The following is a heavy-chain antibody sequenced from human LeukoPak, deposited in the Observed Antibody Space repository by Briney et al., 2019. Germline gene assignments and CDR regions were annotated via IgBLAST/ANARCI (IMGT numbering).Heavy chain of an antibody. V-gene: IGHV3-23*01. J-gene: IGHJ4*02. CDR3: AKDGNNFAY. CDR1: GFTFSNYA. CDR2: IGASGADT. Sequence: PGGSLRLSCAASGFTFSNYAMSWVRQAPGKGLDWVSTIGASGADTYYADSVKGRFTISRDNSKSTLFLQMNSLRVEDTALYYCAKDGNNFAYWGQGTLVTVSS.